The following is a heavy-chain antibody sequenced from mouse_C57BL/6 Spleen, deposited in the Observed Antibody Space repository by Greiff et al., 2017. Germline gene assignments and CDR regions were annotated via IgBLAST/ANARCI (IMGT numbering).Heavy chain of an antibody. CDR2: ISSGSSTI. V-gene: IGHV5-17*01. D-gene: IGHD1-1*01. Sequence: EVKVVESGGGLVKPGGSLKLSCAASGFTFSDYGMHWVRQAPEKGLEWVAYISSGSSTIYYADTVKGRFTISRDNAKNTLFLQMTSLRSEDTAMYYCARRTTVVAPYAMDYWGQGTSVTVSS. CDR3: ARRTTVVAPYAMDY. CDR1: GFTFSDYG. J-gene: IGHJ4*01.